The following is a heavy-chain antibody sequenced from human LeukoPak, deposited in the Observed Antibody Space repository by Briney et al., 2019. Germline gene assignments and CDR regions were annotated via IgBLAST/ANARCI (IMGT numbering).Heavy chain of an antibody. Sequence: SGCRTYYSLSGKGGFTIARDNDKNTVYLQMNRLRGEDTAVYYCAKDLGCSSTSCSNAFDIWGQGTMVTVSS. V-gene: IGHV3-23*01. D-gene: IGHD2-2*01. CDR3: AKDLGCSSTSCSNAFDI. CDR2: SGCRT. J-gene: IGHJ3*02.